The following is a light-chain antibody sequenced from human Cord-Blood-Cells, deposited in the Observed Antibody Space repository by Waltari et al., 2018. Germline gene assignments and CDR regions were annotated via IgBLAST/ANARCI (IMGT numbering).Light chain of an antibody. Sequence: HSALPQPASVSGSPGQSLTISCTGTSSDVGGYNYVSWYQQHPGKAPKLMIYDVSNRPPGVSNRFSGSKSGNTASLTISGLQAEDEADYYCSSYTSSSPYVFGTGTKVTVL. V-gene: IGLV2-14*03. CDR1: SSDVGGYNY. J-gene: IGLJ1*01. CDR2: DVS. CDR3: SSYTSSSPYV.